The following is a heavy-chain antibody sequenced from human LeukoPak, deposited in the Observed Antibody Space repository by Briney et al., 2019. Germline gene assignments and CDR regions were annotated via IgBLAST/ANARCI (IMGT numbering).Heavy chain of an antibody. CDR2: INPSGGST. CDR1: GYTFTSYY. CDR3: ARDYWVSVVGATKWFDP. Sequence: ASVKVSCKASGYTFTSYYMHWVRQAPGQGLEWMGIINPSGGSTSYAQKFQGRVTMTRDTSTSTVYMELSSLRSEDTAVYYCARDYWVSVVGATKWFDPWGQGTLVTVSS. D-gene: IGHD1-26*01. V-gene: IGHV1-46*01. J-gene: IGHJ5*02.